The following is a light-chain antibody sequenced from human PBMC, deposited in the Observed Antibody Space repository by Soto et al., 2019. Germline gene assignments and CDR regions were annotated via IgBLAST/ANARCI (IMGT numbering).Light chain of an antibody. CDR1: SSNIGAGYD. Sequence: QSVLTQPPSVSGAPGQRVTISCTGSSSNIGAGYDVHWYQQLPGTAPKLLIYVNSNRPSGVPDRFSGSKSGTSASLAITGLQADDEADYYCQSYDSSLSGPWVFGGGTKVTVL. V-gene: IGLV1-40*01. J-gene: IGLJ3*02. CDR2: VNS. CDR3: QSYDSSLSGPWV.